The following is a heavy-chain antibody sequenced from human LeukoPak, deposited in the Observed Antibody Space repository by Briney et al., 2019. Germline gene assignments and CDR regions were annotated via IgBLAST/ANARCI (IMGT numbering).Heavy chain of an antibody. CDR1: GFTFTRFG. D-gene: IGHD1-26*01. J-gene: IGHJ4*02. CDR3: AKIVGSGSRTF. V-gene: IGHV3-30*02. Sequence: GGSLRLSCLASGFTFTRFGMHWVRQAPGKGLEWVTFIQYDGIDKYYADSVKGRFSISRDDSKNTIYLQMNSLKPEDTAVYYCAKIVGSGSRTFWGQGTLVIVSP. CDR2: IQYDGIDK.